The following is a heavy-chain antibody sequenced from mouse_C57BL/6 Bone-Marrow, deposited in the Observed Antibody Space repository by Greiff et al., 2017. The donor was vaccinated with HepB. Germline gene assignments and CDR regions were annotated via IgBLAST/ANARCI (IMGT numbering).Heavy chain of an antibody. CDR1: GFNIKDYY. Sequence: VQLQQSGAELVKPGAPVKLSCTASGFNIKDYYMHWVKQRTEQGLEWIGRIDPEDGETKYAPKFQGKATITADTSSNTASLQLSSLTSEDTAVYYCARYGYWGQGTTLTVSS. CDR3: ARYGY. D-gene: IGHD1-1*01. V-gene: IGHV14-2*01. J-gene: IGHJ2*01. CDR2: IDPEDGET.